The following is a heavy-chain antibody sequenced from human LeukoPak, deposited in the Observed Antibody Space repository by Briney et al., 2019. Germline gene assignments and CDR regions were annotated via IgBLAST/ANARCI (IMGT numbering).Heavy chain of an antibody. CDR1: GDSVSSDSAA. CDR2: TYYRSKWFS. J-gene: IGHJ4*02. V-gene: IGHV6-1*01. D-gene: IGHD4-11*01. CDR3: ARKGTVTTPFDY. Sequence: RSQTLSLTCAISGDSVSSDSAAWNWIRQSPSRGLEWLGRTYYRSKWFSDYALSVKSRITINADTSKNQFSLQLNSVTPEDTAVYYCARKGTVTTPFDYWGQEILVTVSS.